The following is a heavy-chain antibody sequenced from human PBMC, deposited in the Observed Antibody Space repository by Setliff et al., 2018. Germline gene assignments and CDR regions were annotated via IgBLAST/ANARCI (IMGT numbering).Heavy chain of an antibody. CDR3: ARDNLPTYYDILTGYYYYYYGMDV. CDR1: GFTFSSYA. CDR2: ISGSGGST. V-gene: IGHV3-23*01. J-gene: IGHJ6*02. D-gene: IGHD3-9*01. Sequence: GGSLRLSCAASGFTFSSYAMSWVRQAPGKGLEWVSAISGSGGSTYYADSVKGRFTISRDNSKNTLYLQMNSLRAEDTAVYYCARDNLPTYYDILTGYYYYYYGMDVWGQGTTVTVSS.